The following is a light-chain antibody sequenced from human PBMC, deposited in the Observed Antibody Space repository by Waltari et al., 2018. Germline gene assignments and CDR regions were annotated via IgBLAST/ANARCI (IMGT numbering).Light chain of an antibody. Sequence: EIVLTQSPGTLSLSPGARAPLSCRARQIVRRALAWYQQNPGQAPRLLIDGASNRATGIPDRFSGSGSGTDFSLIISRLEPEDFAVYYCQHYVSLPVTFGQGTKVEIK. CDR3: QHYVSLPVT. CDR2: GAS. J-gene: IGKJ1*01. V-gene: IGKV3-20*01. CDR1: QIVRRA.